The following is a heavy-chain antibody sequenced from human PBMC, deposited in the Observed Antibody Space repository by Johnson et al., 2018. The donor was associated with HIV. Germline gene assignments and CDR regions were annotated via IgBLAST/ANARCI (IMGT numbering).Heavy chain of an antibody. D-gene: IGHD1-26*01. CDR1: GFSVSSNY. CDR2: IYSGGSI. J-gene: IGHJ3*02. CDR3: AREGAWEVRPGAFDI. Sequence: MLLVESGGGLVQPGGSLRLSCAASGFSVSSNYMSWVRQSPGKGLEWVSVIYSGGSIYYEDSVKGRFSISRDNSKNTLYLQMNSLRVEDTAVYYCAREGAWEVRPGAFDIWGQGTMVTVSS. V-gene: IGHV3-66*01.